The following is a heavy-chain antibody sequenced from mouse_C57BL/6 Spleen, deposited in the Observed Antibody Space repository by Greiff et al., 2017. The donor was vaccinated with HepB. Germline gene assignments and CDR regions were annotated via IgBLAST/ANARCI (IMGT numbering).Heavy chain of an antibody. D-gene: IGHD1-1*01. CDR1: GYAFSSSW. J-gene: IGHJ1*03. CDR2: IYPGDGDT. CDR3: ESEFPHYYGSSYGYFDV. V-gene: IGHV1-82*01. Sequence: VQLQQSGPELVKPGASVKISCKASGYAFSSSWMNWVKQRPGKGLEWIGRIYPGDGDTNYNGKFKGKATLTADKSSSTAYMQLSSLTSEDSAVYFCESEFPHYYGSSYGYFDVWGTGTTVTVSS.